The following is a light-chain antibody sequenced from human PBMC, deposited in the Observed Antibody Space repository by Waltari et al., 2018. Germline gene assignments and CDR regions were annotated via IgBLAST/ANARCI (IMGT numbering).Light chain of an antibody. J-gene: IGKJ4*01. CDR3: QQTYSSPLT. CDR2: GAS. CDR1: QSISSY. V-gene: IGKV1-39*01. Sequence: DIQMTQSPSSLSASVGDSVTITCRASQSISSYLNWYQQKPGKAPKLLIYGASSLRGGAPSRFSGSRSGTDFTLTISSLQPEDFASYYCQQTYSSPLTFGGGTKVEIK.